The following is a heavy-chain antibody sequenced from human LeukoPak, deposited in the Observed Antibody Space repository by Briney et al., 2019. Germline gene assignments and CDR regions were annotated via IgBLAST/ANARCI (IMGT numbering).Heavy chain of an antibody. V-gene: IGHV4-39*01. D-gene: IGHD3-16*02. CDR2: ITYSGTT. J-gene: IGHJ4*02. CDR1: GGSISSSSYY. CDR3: APAYIWGSFRTFNY. Sequence: PSETLSLTCTVSGGSISSSSYYWGWIRQPPGKGLEWVGSITYSGTTYYNPSLKRRVTISVDTSKSQFSLKLTSVTAADTAVYYCAPAYIWGSFRTFNYWGQGTLVTVSS.